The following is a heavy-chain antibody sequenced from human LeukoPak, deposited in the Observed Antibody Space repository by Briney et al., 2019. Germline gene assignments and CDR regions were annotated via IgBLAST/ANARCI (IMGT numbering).Heavy chain of an antibody. J-gene: IGHJ5*02. CDR2: INTYNGNT. Sequence: ASVKVSCKASGYIFTSYGISWVRQAPGQGLEWMGWINTYNGNTKFAQKLQGRVTMTTDTSTSTAYMELRSLRSDDTAVYYCARDLVHRRLLASTYNWFDPWGQGTLVIVSS. V-gene: IGHV1-18*01. CDR3: ARDLVHRRLLASTYNWFDP. CDR1: GYIFTSYG. D-gene: IGHD2/OR15-2a*01.